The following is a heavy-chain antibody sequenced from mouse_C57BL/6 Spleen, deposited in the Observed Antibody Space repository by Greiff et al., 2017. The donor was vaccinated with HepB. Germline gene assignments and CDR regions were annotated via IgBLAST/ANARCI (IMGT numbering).Heavy chain of an antibody. CDR2: IDPSDSYT. CDR1: GYTFTSYW. V-gene: IGHV1-69*01. Sequence: QVQLQQPGAELVMPGASVKLSCKASGYTFTSYWMHWVKQRPGQGLEWIGEIDPSDSYTNYNQKFKGKSTLTVDKSSSTAYMQLSSLTSEDSAVYYCARRNYGSRTRYFDVWGTGTTVTVSS. J-gene: IGHJ1*03. CDR3: ARRNYGSRTRYFDV. D-gene: IGHD1-1*01.